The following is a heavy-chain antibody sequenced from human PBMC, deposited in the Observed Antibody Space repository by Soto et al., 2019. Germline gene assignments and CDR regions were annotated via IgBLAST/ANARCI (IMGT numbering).Heavy chain of an antibody. CDR2: IIPIFGTA. Sequence: QVQLVQSGAEVKKPGSSVKVSCKASGGTFSSYAISWVRQAPGQGLEWMGGIIPIFGTANYAQKFQGRVTITADESTSTAYMELSSLRSEDTAVYYCARDPGRRYTRPGNDAFDIWGQGTMVTVSS. D-gene: IGHD3-16*02. CDR3: ARDPGRRYTRPGNDAFDI. V-gene: IGHV1-69*12. CDR1: GGTFSSYA. J-gene: IGHJ3*02.